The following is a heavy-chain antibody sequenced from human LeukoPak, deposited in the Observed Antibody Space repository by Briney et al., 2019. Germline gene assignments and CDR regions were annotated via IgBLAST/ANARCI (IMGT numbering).Heavy chain of an antibody. CDR3: VRDVAPSGTVWFDS. Sequence: GGSLRLSCAASGFTFNNYAMTWVRQAPGKGLVWVSRISDDGRVTFYADFVKGRFTISRDNTKNTMSLQMNSLRVEDTAVYYCVRDVAPSGTVWFDSWGQGTLVTVSS. J-gene: IGHJ5*01. V-gene: IGHV3-74*01. CDR2: ISDDGRVT. D-gene: IGHD6-13*01. CDR1: GFTFNNYA.